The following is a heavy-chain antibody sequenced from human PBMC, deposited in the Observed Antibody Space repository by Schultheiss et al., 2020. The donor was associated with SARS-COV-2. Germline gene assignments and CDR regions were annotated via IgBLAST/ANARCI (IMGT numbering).Heavy chain of an antibody. D-gene: IGHD6-6*01. Sequence: SETLSLTCAVYGGSFSGYYWSWIRQPPGKGLEWIGSIYYSGSTYYNPSLKSRVTISVDTSKNQFSLKLSSVTAADTAVYYCARHSSSSFHWFDPWGQGTLVTVSS. CDR3: ARHSSSSFHWFDP. CDR1: GGSFSGYY. J-gene: IGHJ5*02. V-gene: IGHV4-34*01. CDR2: IYYSGST.